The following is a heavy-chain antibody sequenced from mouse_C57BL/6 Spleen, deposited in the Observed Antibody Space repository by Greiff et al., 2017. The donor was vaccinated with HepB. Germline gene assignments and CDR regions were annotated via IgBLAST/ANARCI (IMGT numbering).Heavy chain of an antibody. D-gene: IGHD1-1*01. CDR2: IYPGDGDT. CDR3: ARVEYGSSEGFAY. V-gene: IGHV1-80*01. Sequence: VQLQQSGAELVKPGASVQISCKASGYAFSSYWLNWVKQRPGKGLEWIGQIYPGDGDTNYNGKFKGKAKLTADKSSSTAYMQLSSLTSEDSAVYFCARVEYGSSEGFAYWGQGTLVTVSA. J-gene: IGHJ3*01. CDR1: GYAFSSYW.